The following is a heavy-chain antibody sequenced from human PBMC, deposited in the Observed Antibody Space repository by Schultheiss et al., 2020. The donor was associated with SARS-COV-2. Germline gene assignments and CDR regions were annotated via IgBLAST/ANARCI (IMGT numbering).Heavy chain of an antibody. Sequence: ASVKVSCKASGGTFSSYAISWVRQAPGQGLEWMGRINPNSGGTNYAQKFQGRVTLTRDTSITTVYMELSRLKSDDTAVYYCASEWVVVAANWWFDPWGQGTLVTVSS. CDR2: INPNSGGT. V-gene: IGHV1-2*06. J-gene: IGHJ5*02. CDR1: GGTFSSYA. D-gene: IGHD2-15*01. CDR3: ASEWVVVAANWWFDP.